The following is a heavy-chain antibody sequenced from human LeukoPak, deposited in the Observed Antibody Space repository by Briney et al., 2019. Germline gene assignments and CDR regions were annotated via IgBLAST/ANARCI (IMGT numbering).Heavy chain of an antibody. CDR3: ARDRPGGYYGFDY. V-gene: IGHV3-53*01. Sequence: PGGSLRLSCAAPGFTVSSTYMSWVRQAPGKGLEWVSIISNAGSTYYADSVKGRFTISRDNSKNTVFLQISSLRAEDTAVYYCARDRPGGYYGFDYWGQGTLVTVSS. CDR2: ISNAGST. D-gene: IGHD3-22*01. J-gene: IGHJ4*02. CDR1: GFTVSSTY.